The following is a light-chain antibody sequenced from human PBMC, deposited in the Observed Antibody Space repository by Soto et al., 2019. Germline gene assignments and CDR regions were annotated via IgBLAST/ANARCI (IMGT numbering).Light chain of an antibody. J-gene: IGLJ1*01. CDR2: GNS. CDR1: SSNIGAGYD. V-gene: IGLV1-40*01. Sequence: QSVLTQPPSGYGAPGQRVTISCTGSSSNIGAGYDVHWYQQLPGTAPKLLIYGNSNRPSGVPDRFSGSKSGTSASLGITGLQAEDEADYYCQSHDSSLSGYVFGTGTKVTVL. CDR3: QSHDSSLSGYV.